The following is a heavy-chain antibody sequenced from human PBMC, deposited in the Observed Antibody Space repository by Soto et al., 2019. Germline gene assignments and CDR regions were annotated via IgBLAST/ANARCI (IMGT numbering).Heavy chain of an antibody. J-gene: IGHJ5*02. CDR3: ARVGRLITAAGLLDA. V-gene: IGHV4-59*01. Sequence: SETLSLTCTVSGDSTVNSYWSWIRQAPGKGPEWLGYLSYNGGTNHNPSLQGRATMSVDTSQNQLSLNLNSVTAADTAVYYCARVGRLITAAGLLDAWGQGTLVTVSS. CDR2: LSYNGGT. D-gene: IGHD6-13*01. CDR1: GDSTVNSY.